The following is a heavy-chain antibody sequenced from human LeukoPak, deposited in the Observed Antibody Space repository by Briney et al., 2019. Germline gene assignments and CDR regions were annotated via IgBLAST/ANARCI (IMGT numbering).Heavy chain of an antibody. CDR2: INHSGST. J-gene: IGHJ4*02. V-gene: IGHV4-34*01. CDR3: ARGVIALGRVITTFDY. Sequence: SETLSLTCAVYGGSFSGYYWSWIRQPPGKGLERIGEINHSGSTNYNPSLKSRVTISVDTSKNQFSLKLSSVTAADTAVYYCARGVIALGRVITTFDYWGQGTLVTVSS. D-gene: IGHD3-16*01. CDR1: GGSFSGYY.